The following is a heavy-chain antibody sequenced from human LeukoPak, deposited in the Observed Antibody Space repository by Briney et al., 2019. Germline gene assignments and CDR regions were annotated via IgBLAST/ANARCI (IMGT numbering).Heavy chain of an antibody. D-gene: IGHD3-10*01. V-gene: IGHV3-21*01. CDR2: ISSSSSYI. CDR1: GFSFSTYS. Sequence: PGGSLRLSCAASGFSFSTYSINWVRQAPGKGLEWVSSISSSSSYIYYADSVKGRFTISRDNAKNSLYLQMNSLRAEDTAVYYCARDKWFGELLKYYYYMDVWGKGTTVTVSS. CDR3: ARDKWFGELLKYYYYMDV. J-gene: IGHJ6*03.